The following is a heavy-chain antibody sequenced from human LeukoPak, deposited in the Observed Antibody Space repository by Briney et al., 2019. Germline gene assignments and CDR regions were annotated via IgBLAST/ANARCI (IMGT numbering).Heavy chain of an antibody. CDR2: IYSSGST. D-gene: IGHD2-2*01. CDR3: ARDGGRVPAASNWFDP. V-gene: IGHV4-61*02. CDR1: GGSISSGSYY. Sequence: SETLSLTCTVSGGSISSGSYYWSWIRQPAGKGLEWIGRIYSSGSTNYNPSLKSRVTISVDTSKNHISLKLSYVTAAEPAVYYCARDGGRVPAASNWFDPWGQGTLVTVSS. J-gene: IGHJ5*02.